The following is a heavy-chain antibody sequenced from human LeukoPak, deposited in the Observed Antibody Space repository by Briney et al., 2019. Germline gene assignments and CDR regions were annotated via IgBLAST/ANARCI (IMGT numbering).Heavy chain of an antibody. CDR2: IKQDGSEK. CDR1: GFTFSSYW. V-gene: IGHV3-7*01. CDR3: ARYDGSLMGRFAAADLSSTDY. J-gene: IGHJ4*02. D-gene: IGHD6-13*01. Sequence: GGSLRLSCAASGFTFSSYWMSWVRQAPGKGLEWVANIKQDGSEKYYVDSVKGRFTISRDNAKNSLYLQMNSLRAEDTAVYYCARYDGSLMGRFAAADLSSTDYWGQGTLVTVSS.